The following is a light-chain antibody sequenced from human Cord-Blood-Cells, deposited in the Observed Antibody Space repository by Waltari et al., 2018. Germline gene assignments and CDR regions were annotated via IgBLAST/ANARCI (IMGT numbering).Light chain of an antibody. CDR3: QQYYSTPYT. V-gene: IGKV4-1*01. CDR2: WAS. CDR1: QSVLYSSNNKNY. J-gene: IGKJ2*01. Sequence: DIVMTQSPASLAVSLGGRATINCNSSQSVLYSSNNKNYLAWYQQKPGQPPKLLIYWASTRESGVPDRFSGSGSGTDFTLTISSLQAEDVAVYYCQQYYSTPYTFGQGTKLEIK.